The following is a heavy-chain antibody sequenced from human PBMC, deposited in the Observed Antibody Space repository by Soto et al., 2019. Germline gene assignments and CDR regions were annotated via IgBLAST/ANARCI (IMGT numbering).Heavy chain of an antibody. CDR1: GDSTSNYY. J-gene: IGHJ4*02. CDR3: ARGGITYYFDSSGYYPL. D-gene: IGHD3-22*01. Sequence: PSETLSLTCTVSGDSTSNYYWTWIRQPPGKGLEWIGYIYHSGSTNYNPSLRSRVTISVDKSKNQCSLKLSTVTAADTAVYYCARGGITYYFDSSGYYPLWGQGTLVTVSS. CDR2: IYHSGST. V-gene: IGHV4-59*01.